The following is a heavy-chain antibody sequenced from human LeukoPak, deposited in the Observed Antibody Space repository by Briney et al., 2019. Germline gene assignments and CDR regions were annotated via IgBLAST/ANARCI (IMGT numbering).Heavy chain of an antibody. CDR3: ATIRRGSIYGYFDF. J-gene: IGHJ4*02. CDR1: GASMSTYY. CDR2: LLDSWRT. D-gene: IGHD5-18*01. Sequence: SETPSLTCTVSGASMSTYYWSWLRQPPGKGLEWIGYLLDSWRTKDNPSLQSRVTLSADTSKNQFSLRLTSVTAADTAVYYCATIRRGSIYGYFDFWGQGILVTVSS. V-gene: IGHV4-59*01.